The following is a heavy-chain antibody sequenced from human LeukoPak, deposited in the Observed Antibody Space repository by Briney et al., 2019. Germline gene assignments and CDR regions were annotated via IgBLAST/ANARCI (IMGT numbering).Heavy chain of an antibody. CDR2: IKPNSGGT. Sequence: ASVKVSCTASGGTFSSYAISWVRQAPGRGLEWMGRIKPNSGGTNYAQNYQDRVTMTRDTSMSTVYMEVSSLTVDDTAVYYCAREVVPAAPRGLYHHNYGMNVWGPGATVTVSS. D-gene: IGHD2-15*01. CDR3: AREVVPAAPRGLYHHNYGMNV. J-gene: IGHJ6*02. CDR1: GGTFSSYA. V-gene: IGHV1-2*02.